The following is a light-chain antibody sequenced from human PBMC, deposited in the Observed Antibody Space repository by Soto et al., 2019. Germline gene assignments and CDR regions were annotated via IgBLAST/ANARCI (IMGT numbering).Light chain of an antibody. Sequence: DIQMTQSPSTLSASVGDRVTITCRASQSISSGLAWYQQKPGQAPKLLIYKASSLEIGVPSRFSGSGSGTEFTLTIISLQPVDFATYYCPLYTSLYPFGPGTKLEIK. CDR1: QSISSG. CDR2: KAS. J-gene: IGKJ2*01. CDR3: PLYTSLYP. V-gene: IGKV1-5*03.